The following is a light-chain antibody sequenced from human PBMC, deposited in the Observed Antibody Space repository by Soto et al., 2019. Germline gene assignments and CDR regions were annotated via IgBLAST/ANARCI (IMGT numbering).Light chain of an antibody. V-gene: IGKV3-15*01. CDR1: QSISNK. CDR2: GAS. J-gene: IGKJ4*01. CDR3: QQYNSWPLT. Sequence: EIVMTQSPATLSVSPGERATLSCRASQSISNKLAWYQQKPGQAPRLLIYGASTRATGVPVRFSGSGSGTEFTLTITSLQSEDFAVYYCQQYNSWPLTFGGGTKVEIK.